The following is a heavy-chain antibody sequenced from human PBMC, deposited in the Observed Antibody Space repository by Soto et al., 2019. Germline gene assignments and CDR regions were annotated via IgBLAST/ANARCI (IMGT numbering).Heavy chain of an antibody. Sequence: SSETLSLTCTVSGGSISSYYWSWIRQPPGKGLEWIGYIYHSGSSNYNPSLKSRVTILLDTSKNQLSLKLSSVTAADTAVYYCARDTAVADYFDYWGQGTLVTVSS. CDR3: ARDTAVADYFDY. CDR1: GGSISSYY. D-gene: IGHD6-19*01. V-gene: IGHV4-59*12. CDR2: IYHSGSS. J-gene: IGHJ4*02.